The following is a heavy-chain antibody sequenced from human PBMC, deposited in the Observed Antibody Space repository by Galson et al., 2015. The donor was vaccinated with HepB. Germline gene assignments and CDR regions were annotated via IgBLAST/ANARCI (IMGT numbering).Heavy chain of an antibody. CDR1: GFTFSSYW. CDR3: ARAHNWNGRLDY. CDR2: INSDGSST. V-gene: IGHV3-74*01. D-gene: IGHD1-1*01. Sequence: SLRLSCAASGFTFSSYWMHWVRQAPGKGLVWVSRINSDGSSTSYADSVKGRFTISRDNAKNTLYLQMNSLRAEDTAVYYCARAHNWNGRLDYWGQGTLVTVSS. J-gene: IGHJ4*02.